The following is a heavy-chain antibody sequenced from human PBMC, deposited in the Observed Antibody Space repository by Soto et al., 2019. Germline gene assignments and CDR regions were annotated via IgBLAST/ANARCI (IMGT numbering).Heavy chain of an antibody. CDR2: IYYSGST. Sequence: PSESLSLTCTVSSSSISSGGYYWSWIRQHSGKGLEWIGYIYYSGSTYYTPSLKSRVTISVDTSKNQFSLKLSSVTAAATAVYYCARRWTGTEDAFDIWGQGTMVTDSS. CDR3: ARRWTGTEDAFDI. CDR1: SSSISSGGYY. V-gene: IGHV4-31*03. J-gene: IGHJ3*02. D-gene: IGHD1-7*01.